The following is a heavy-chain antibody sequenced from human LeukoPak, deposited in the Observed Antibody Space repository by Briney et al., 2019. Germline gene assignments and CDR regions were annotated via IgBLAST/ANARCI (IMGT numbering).Heavy chain of an antibody. CDR3: ARKSASGNYPLDY. J-gene: IGHJ4*02. Sequence: GGSLRLSCAASGFTFSGYGMHWVRQAPGKGLEWVAVISYDGGNEYYADSVKGRFTISRDNAKNTVFLQMSSLRAEDTALYYCARKSASGNYPLDYWGQGTLVTVSS. CDR2: ISYDGGNE. CDR1: GFTFSGYG. V-gene: IGHV3-30*03. D-gene: IGHD3-10*01.